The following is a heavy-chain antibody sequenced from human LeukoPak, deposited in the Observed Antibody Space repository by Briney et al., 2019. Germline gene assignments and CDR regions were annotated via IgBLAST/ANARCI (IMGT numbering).Heavy chain of an antibody. J-gene: IGHJ4*02. D-gene: IGHD6-13*01. CDR1: GFTFSSYA. Sequence: PGGSLRLSCAASGFTFSSYAMHWVRQAPGKGLEWVAVISYDGSNKYYADSVKGRFTISRDNSKNTLYLQMNSLRAEDTAMYYCAEGVGGIAAAGPDYWGQGTLVTVSS. V-gene: IGHV3-30*04. CDR2: ISYDGSNK. CDR3: AEGVGGIAAAGPDY.